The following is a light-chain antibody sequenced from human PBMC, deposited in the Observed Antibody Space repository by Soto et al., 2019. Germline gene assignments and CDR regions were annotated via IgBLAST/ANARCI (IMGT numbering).Light chain of an antibody. CDR1: QSVDSSY. V-gene: IGKV3-20*01. CDR2: DAS. CDR3: QQYGSSPIT. Sequence: EIVLTQSPGTLSLSPGERATLSCRASQSVDSSYLAWYQQKPGQAPRLLIYDASARATGIPDRFSGSGSGTDFTLTISRLEPEDFAVYYCQQYGSSPITFGQRTRLEIK. J-gene: IGKJ5*01.